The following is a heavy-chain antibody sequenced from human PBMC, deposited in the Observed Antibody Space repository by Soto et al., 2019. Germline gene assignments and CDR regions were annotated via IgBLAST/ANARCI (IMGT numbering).Heavy chain of an antibody. CDR3: ARPAYSGSSSGGGFDI. Sequence: SETLSLTCTLSGGFISSYYWSWIRQPPGKGLDWIGCISYSGSINYNPSLKSRVTISVDTSKNQFSLNLSSVTAADTAVYYCARPAYSGSSSGGGFDIWGQGTMVT. J-gene: IGHJ3*02. CDR2: ISYSGSI. D-gene: IGHD1-26*01. V-gene: IGHV4-59*08. CDR1: GGFISSYY.